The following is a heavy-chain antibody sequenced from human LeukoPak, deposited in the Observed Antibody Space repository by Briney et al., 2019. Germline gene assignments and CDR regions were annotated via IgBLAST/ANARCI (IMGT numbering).Heavy chain of an antibody. V-gene: IGHV4-61*02. Sequence: PSQTLSLTCTVSGGSISSGSYYWSWIRQPAGKGLEWIGRIYTSGSTNYNPSLKSRVTISVDTSKNQFSLKLSSVTAADTAVYYCARGYCSGGSCHPLDYRGQGTLVTVSS. D-gene: IGHD2-15*01. CDR2: IYTSGST. J-gene: IGHJ4*02. CDR1: GGSISSGSYY. CDR3: ARGYCSGGSCHPLDY.